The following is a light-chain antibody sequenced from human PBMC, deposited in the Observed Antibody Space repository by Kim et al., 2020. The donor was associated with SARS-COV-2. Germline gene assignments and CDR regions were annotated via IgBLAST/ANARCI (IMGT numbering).Light chain of an antibody. V-gene: IGKV1-33*01. J-gene: IGKJ4*01. CDR1: QDISNY. CDR3: QQYDNLALT. Sequence: DIQMTQSPSSLSASVGDRVTITCQASQDISNYLNWHQQKPGKAPKLLIYDASNLETGVPSRFSGSGSGTDFTFTISSLQPEDIATYYCQQYDNLALTFGGGTKVDIK. CDR2: DAS.